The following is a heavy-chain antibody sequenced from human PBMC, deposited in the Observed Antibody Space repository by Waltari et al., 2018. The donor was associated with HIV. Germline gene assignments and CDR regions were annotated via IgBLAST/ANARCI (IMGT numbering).Heavy chain of an antibody. D-gene: IGHD3-16*01. CDR2: ISSTGRIK. CDR1: GFIFHHYT. J-gene: IGHJ2*01. CDR3: AGDARGNSEGEWYFDL. Sequence: QVGLLESGGDVVQPGRSLRLSGVGSGFIFHHYTFHWVRPAPERGLVWVASISSTGRIKYYADSAKALFTNTSQNTQNTVHLHQNRVIPEDTDVYLCAGDARGNSEGEWYFDLWSRGTRGT. V-gene: IGHV3-30*04.